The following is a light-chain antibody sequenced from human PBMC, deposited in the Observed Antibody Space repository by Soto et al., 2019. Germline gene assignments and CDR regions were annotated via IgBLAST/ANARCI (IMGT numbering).Light chain of an antibody. V-gene: IGLV2-14*03. CDR3: SSYGASRIL. J-gene: IGLJ3*02. CDR2: DIS. CDR1: STDIGSYNY. Sequence: QSALTQPASLSGSPGQSITISCTGTSTDIGSYNYVSWYQQHPGKAPKLMIFDISYRPSGISDRFSGSKSGNTASLTISGLQPEDEADYYCSSYGASRILFGGGTKVTVL.